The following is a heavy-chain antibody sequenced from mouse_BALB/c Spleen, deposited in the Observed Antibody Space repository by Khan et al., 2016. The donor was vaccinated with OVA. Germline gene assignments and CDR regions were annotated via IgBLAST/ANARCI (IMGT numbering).Heavy chain of an antibody. V-gene: IGHV5-17*02. CDR3: ATSYFYGYYFDY. D-gene: IGHD1-1*01. CDR1: GFTFSSYG. J-gene: IGHJ2*01. CDR2: ISGDSNTI. Sequence: EVERGEAGGGLVQPGGSRKLSCAASGFTFSSYGMHWVRQAPEKGLEWVAYISGDSNTIYYADTVKGRFTISRDNPKNTLFLQMTSLMSEDTARYYCATSYFYGYYFDYWGPGTTLTVSS.